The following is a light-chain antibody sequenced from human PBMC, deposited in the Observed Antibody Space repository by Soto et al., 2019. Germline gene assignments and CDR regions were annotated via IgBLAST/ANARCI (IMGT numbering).Light chain of an antibody. V-gene: IGKV1-9*01. J-gene: IGKJ5*01. CDR2: DVS. CDR3: QQFNSYPVT. CDR1: QGIRTN. Sequence: QLTQSPSSLSASVGDRVTITCRASQGIRTNLAWYQQKPAKAPKLLIYDVSTLQSGVPSRFSGSGSGTDFTLTISSLQPEDFATYYCQQFNSYPVTFGQGTRLEIK.